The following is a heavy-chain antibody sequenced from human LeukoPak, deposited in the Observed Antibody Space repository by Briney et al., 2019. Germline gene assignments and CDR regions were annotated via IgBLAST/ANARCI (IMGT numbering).Heavy chain of an antibody. Sequence: GGSLRLSCAASGFTFSRYWMSWVRLAPGKGLEWVANIMVDGSEKHYVDSVKGRSTISRDNAENSLYLQMYSLRAEDTAVYYCAREGYGGDSMGLDYWGQGTLVTVSS. CDR2: IMVDGSEK. D-gene: IGHD4-23*01. CDR3: AREGYGGDSMGLDY. V-gene: IGHV3-7*01. J-gene: IGHJ4*02. CDR1: GFTFSRYW.